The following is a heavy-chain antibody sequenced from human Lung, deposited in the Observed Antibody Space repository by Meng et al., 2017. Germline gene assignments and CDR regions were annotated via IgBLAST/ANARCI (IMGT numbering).Heavy chain of an antibody. J-gene: IGHJ4*02. D-gene: IGHD4-11*01. CDR2: INHSGST. CDR1: GGSFSDYY. V-gene: IGHV4-34*01. CDR3: ARGPTTMAHDFDY. Sequence: QVQPQQGGAGLLTPSETLPLTCVVSGGSFSDYYWSWIRQPPGKGLEWIGEINHSGSTNYNPSLESRATISVDTSQNNLSLKLSSVTAADSAVYYCARGPTTMAHDFDYWGQGTLVTVSS.